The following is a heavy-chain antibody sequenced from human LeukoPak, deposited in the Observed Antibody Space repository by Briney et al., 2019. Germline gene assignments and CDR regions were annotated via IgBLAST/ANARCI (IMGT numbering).Heavy chain of an antibody. CDR2: ISSSGSTI. V-gene: IGHV3-11*01. CDR3: ARGVAEDINYYYYGMDV. CDR1: GFTFSDYY. J-gene: IGHJ6*02. Sequence: RTGGSLRLSCAASGFTFSDYYMSWIRQAPGKGLEWVSYISSSGSTIYYADSVKGRFTISRDNAKNSLYLQMNSLRAEDTAVYYCARGVAEDINYYYYGMDVWGQGTTVTVSS.